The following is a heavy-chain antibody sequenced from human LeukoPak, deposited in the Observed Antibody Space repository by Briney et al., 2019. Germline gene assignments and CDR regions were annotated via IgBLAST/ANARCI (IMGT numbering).Heavy chain of an antibody. CDR1: GLSFSNSW. D-gene: IGHD4-17*01. CDR3: GRDPQNGAIDY. J-gene: IGHJ4*02. V-gene: IGHV3-7*01. CDR2: INQDGSIR. Sequence: GGSLRLSCAASGLSFSNSWMSWVRQAPGKGLEWLAEINQDGSIRVYVDAVKGRFTISRDNADNSLYLHMNSLRGDDTAVYYCGRDPQNGAIDYWGQGTLVTVPS.